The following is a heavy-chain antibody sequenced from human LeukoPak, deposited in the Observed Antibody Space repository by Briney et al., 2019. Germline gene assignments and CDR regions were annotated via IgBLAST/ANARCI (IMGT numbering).Heavy chain of an antibody. Sequence: PGGSLRLSCAASGFTFSDYYMSWIRQAPGKGLEWVSYISSSGSTIYYADSVKGRFTISRDNAKNSLYLQMNSLRAEDTAVFYCARPTPRWLQPSPLGYWGQGTLVTVSS. CDR2: ISSSGSTI. CDR1: GFTFSDYY. V-gene: IGHV3-11*04. CDR3: ARPTPRWLQPSPLGY. J-gene: IGHJ4*02. D-gene: IGHD5-24*01.